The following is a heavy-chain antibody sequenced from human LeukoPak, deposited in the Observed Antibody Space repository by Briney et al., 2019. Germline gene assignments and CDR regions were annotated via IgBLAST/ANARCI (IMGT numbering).Heavy chain of an antibody. J-gene: IGHJ3*02. D-gene: IGHD2-2*01. V-gene: IGHV1-2*02. CDR2: INPNSGGT. CDR3: ARDVVPAAPSGAFDI. Sequence: ASVNVSCKSSGYTFTGYYMHWVRQAPGQGLEWMGWINPNSGGTNYAQKFQGRVTMTRDTSISTAYMELSRLRSDDTAVYYCARDVVPAAPSGAFDIWGQGTMVTVSS. CDR1: GYTFTGYY.